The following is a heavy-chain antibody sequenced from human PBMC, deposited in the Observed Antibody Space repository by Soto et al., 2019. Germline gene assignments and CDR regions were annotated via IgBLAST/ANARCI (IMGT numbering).Heavy chain of an antibody. J-gene: IGHJ6*02. Sequence: GASVKVSCNASGYTFTGYYRHWLRQAPGQGLEWMGWINPNSGGTNYAHKFQGWVTKTRDTSISTAYMELSRLRSDDTAVYYCAISNWNNYYYYYGMDVWGQGTRVTVSS. V-gene: IGHV1-2*04. CDR1: GYTFTGYY. D-gene: IGHD1-20*01. CDR2: INPNSGGT. CDR3: AISNWNNYYYYYGMDV.